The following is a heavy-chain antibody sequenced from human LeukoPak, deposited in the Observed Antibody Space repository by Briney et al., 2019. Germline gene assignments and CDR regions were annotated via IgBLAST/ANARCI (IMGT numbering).Heavy chain of an antibody. V-gene: IGHV3-23*01. CDR3: AKGRSPHYDILTGRIFDY. D-gene: IGHD3-9*01. CDR1: GFTFSSYA. CDR2: ISGSGVST. Sequence: GGSLRLSCAASGFTFSSYAMSWVRQAPGKGLEWVSAISGSGVSTYYADSVTGGFTISRDNSKNTLYLQMISLRAEDTAVYYCAKGRSPHYDILTGRIFDYWGQGTLVTVSS. J-gene: IGHJ4*02.